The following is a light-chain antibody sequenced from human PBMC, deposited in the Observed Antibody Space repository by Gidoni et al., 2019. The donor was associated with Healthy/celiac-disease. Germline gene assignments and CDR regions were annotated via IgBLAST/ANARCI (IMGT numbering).Light chain of an antibody. Sequence: DIQMNQSPSSLSASVGDRVTITCRASQSISSYLNWYQQKPGKAPKLLIYAASSLQSGVPSRFSGSGSGTEFTLTISSLQPEDFATYYCQQSYSTLPWTFGQGTKVEIK. V-gene: IGKV1-39*01. CDR3: QQSYSTLPWT. CDR1: QSISSY. CDR2: AAS. J-gene: IGKJ1*01.